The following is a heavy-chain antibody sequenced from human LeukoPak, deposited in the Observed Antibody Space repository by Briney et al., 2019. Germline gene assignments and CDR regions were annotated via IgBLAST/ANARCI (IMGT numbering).Heavy chain of an antibody. J-gene: IGHJ4*02. CDR2: SYYSGST. D-gene: IGHD3-22*01. V-gene: IGHV4-59*08. CDR1: GGSISSYY. Sequence: SETLSLTCTVSGGSISSYYWSWIRQPPGKRLEWIGYSYYSGSTKYNPSLKSRVTISVDTSKNQFSLKLSSVTAADTAVYYCARHGYYDSSGYYGFDYWGQGTLVTVSS. CDR3: ARHGYYDSSGYYGFDY.